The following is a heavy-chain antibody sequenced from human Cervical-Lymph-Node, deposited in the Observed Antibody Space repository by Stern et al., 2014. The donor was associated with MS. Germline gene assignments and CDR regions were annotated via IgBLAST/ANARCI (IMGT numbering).Heavy chain of an antibody. CDR3: TRVQRERRALDHFDP. CDR1: GFSFTTHY. Sequence: QVQLVESGAEVKKPGASVNVSCEASGFSFTTHYMHWIRQAPGEGLEWVGMINPKSWTTRYARQFQGRVIITMDTSTSTIYMELTGLRSEDTALYFCTRVQRERRALDHFDPWGQGTLVTVSS. J-gene: IGHJ5*02. V-gene: IGHV1-46*03. D-gene: IGHD1-1*01. CDR2: INPKSWTT.